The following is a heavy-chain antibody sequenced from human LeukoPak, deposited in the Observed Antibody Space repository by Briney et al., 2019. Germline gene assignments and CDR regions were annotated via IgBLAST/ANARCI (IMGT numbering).Heavy chain of an antibody. D-gene: IGHD2-2*01. CDR3: ARHALAYYYYYMDV. V-gene: IGHV4-4*09. CDR1: GGSISSYY. J-gene: IGHJ6*03. CDR2: IYTSGST. Sequence: SGTLSLTCTVSGGSISSYYWSWIRQPPGKGLEWIGYIYTSGSTNYNPSLKSRVTISVDTSKNQFSLKLSSVTAADTAVYYCARHALAYYYYYMDVWGKGTTVTVSS.